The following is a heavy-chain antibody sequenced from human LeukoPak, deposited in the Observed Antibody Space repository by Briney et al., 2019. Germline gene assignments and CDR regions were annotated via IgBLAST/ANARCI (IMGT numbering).Heavy chain of an antibody. J-gene: IGHJ6*03. CDR1: GYTFTGYY. D-gene: IGHD5-12*01. CDR3: AKDRYGDYEAPFHYYMDA. V-gene: IGHV1-2*02. Sequence: GASVKVSCKASGYTFTGYYLHWVRQAPGQGLEWMGWINPNSGVTNYAQKLQGRVTITRDTSIDTACMQLSRLRSDDTAVYYCAKDRYGDYEAPFHYYMDAWGRGTTVTVSS. CDR2: INPNSGVT.